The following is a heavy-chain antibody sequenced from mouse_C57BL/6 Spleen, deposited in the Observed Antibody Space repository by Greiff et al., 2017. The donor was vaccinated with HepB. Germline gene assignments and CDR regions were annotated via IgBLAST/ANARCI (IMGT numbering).Heavy chain of an antibody. CDR1: GYAFSSYW. Sequence: VQVVESGAELVKPGASVKISCKASGYAFSSYWMNWVKQRPGKGLEWIGQIYPGDGDTNYNGKFKGKATLTADKSSSTAYMQLSSLTSEDSAVYFCARGGDAAYWGQGTLVTVSA. CDR3: ARGGDAAY. CDR2: IYPGDGDT. J-gene: IGHJ3*01. D-gene: IGHD3-3*01. V-gene: IGHV1-80*01.